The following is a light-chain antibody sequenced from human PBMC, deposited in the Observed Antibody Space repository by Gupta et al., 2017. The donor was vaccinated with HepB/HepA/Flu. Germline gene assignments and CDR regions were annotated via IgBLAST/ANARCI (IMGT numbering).Light chain of an antibody. V-gene: IGLV1-40*01. Sequence: QSVLTPPPSASGAPGQSVTISCTGSSTYIGTGYEVHWYQHLPGEAPKPHIYDNNNRPSGVPARCSGSKSGASASLAISVLQPEDEADDDCQSYDHMRDGYVVFGGGTKLTVL. CDR1: STYIGTGYE. CDR3: QSYDHMRDGYVV. J-gene: IGLJ2*01. CDR2: DNN.